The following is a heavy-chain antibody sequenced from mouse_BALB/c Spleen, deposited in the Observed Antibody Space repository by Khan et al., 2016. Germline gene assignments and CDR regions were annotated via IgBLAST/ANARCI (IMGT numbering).Heavy chain of an antibody. V-gene: IGHV5-12-2*01. CDR2: ISNGGGST. J-gene: IGHJ2*01. CDR3: ARERRARADGYFDY. D-gene: IGHD3-1*01. CDR1: GFTFSSYT. Sequence: VELVESGGGLVQPGGSLKLSCAASGFTFSSYTMSWVRQTPEKRLEWVAYISNGGGSTYYPDTVKGRSTISRDNAKNTLYLQMSSLKSEDTAMYYCARERRARADGYFDYWGQGTTLTVSS.